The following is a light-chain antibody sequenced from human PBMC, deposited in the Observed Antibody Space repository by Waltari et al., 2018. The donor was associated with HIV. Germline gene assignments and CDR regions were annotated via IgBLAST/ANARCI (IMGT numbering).Light chain of an antibody. V-gene: IGKV3-15*01. Sequence: EIVMTQSPATLSVSPGERATLSCRPSQSSSSDLPWYQPNPGQVPRLLIYGASTRAAGIPARFSGSGSGTEFTLTISSLQSEDFAVYYCQQYNNWPLSFGQGTKLEIK. CDR2: GAS. J-gene: IGKJ2*01. CDR1: QSSSSD. CDR3: QQYNNWPLS.